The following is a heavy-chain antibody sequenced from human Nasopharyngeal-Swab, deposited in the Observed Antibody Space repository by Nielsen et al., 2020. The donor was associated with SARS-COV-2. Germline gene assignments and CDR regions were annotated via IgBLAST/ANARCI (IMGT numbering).Heavy chain of an antibody. D-gene: IGHD2-21*01. CDR2: ITGSGGTT. J-gene: IGHJ4*02. CDR1: GFTFSTYI. V-gene: IGHV3-23*01. CDR3: AKHKVSCGGDCCTIPDY. Sequence: GGSLRLSCAASGFTFSTYIMSWVRQAPGKGLEWVSAITGSGGTTTYAESVKGRFTISRDNSKNTLYLQMNSLRAEDTAIYYCAKHKVSCGGDCCTIPDYWGQGTLVTVSS.